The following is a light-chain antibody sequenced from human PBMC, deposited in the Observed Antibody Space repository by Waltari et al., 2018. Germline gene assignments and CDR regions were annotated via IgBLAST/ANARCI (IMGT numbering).Light chain of an antibody. J-gene: IGLJ3*02. CDR3: ATWDDTLSGWV. CDR1: NSNIGNNA. CDR2: YND. V-gene: IGLV1-36*01. Sequence: QSVLPQPPSVSGVPRQRVTISCSGSNSNIGNNAVAWYQQIPGRAPKLLIYYNDLLSSVVCDRFSGSKAGSAASLAISGPQSEDEADYYCATWDDTLSGWVFGGGTKLTVL.